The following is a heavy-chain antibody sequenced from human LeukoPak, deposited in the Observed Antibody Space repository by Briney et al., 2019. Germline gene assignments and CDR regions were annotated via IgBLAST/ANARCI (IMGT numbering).Heavy chain of an antibody. D-gene: IGHD1-1*01. Sequence: SETLSLTCTVSGGSFSSYYWSWIRQPVGKGLEWIGRIYSSGSTNYNPSLKSRVIMSIDTSKNQFSLKVRSVTAADTAVYYCARDSSQAGESGIPTDYWGQGILGIVSS. J-gene: IGHJ4*02. CDR2: IYSSGST. V-gene: IGHV4-4*07. CDR1: GGSFSSYY. CDR3: ARDSSQAGESGIPTDY.